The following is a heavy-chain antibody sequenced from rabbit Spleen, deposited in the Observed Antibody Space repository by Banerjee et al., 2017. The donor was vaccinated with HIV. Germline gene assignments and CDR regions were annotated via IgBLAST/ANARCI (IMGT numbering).Heavy chain of an antibody. Sequence: QEQLVESGGGLVQPEGSLTLTCKASGFDFGSYGMCWVRQAPGKGLEWIACIYASGGLTWYASWATGRFTISKASSTAVTLQMTRLTAADTATYFCARSWGTYAYYEWWGPGTLVTVS. J-gene: IGHJ4*01. V-gene: IGHV1S45*01. D-gene: IGHD6-1*01. CDR1: GFDFGSYG. CDR3: ARSWGTYAYYEW. CDR2: IYASGGLT.